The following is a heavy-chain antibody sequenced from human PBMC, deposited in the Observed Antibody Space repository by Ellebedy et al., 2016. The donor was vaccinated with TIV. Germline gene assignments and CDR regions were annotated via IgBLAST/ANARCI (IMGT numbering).Heavy chain of an antibody. V-gene: IGHV1-3*01. CDR1: GYTFTSYA. CDR2: INAGNGNT. CDR3: ARLSRVYDSSGYNWFDP. D-gene: IGHD3-22*01. J-gene: IGHJ5*02. Sequence: AASVKVSCKASGYTFTSYAMHWVRQAPGQRLEWVGWINAGNGNTKYSQKFQGRVTITRDTSASTAYMELSSLRSEDTAVYYCARLSRVYDSSGYNWFDPWGQGTLVTVSS.